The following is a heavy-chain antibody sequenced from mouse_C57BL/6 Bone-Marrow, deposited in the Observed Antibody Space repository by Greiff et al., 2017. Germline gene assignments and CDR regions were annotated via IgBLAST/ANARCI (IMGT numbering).Heavy chain of an antibody. V-gene: IGHV14-4*01. CDR2: IDPENGDT. CDR1: GFNIKDDY. J-gene: IGHJ2*01. CDR3: TTLWYFDY. D-gene: IGHD1-1*02. Sequence: VQLQQSGAELVRPGASVKLSCTASGFNIKDDYTHWVKQRPEQGLEWIGWIDPENGDTEYASKFQGKATITADTSSNTAYLQLSSLTSEDTAVYYCTTLWYFDYWGQGTTLTVSS.